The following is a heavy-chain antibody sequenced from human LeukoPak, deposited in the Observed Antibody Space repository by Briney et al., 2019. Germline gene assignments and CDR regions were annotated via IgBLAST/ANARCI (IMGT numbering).Heavy chain of an antibody. CDR2: IYYSGNT. CDR3: ARHGTAATSKLDY. D-gene: IGHD1/OR15-1a*01. CDR1: GGSISSSSYY. Sequence: SETLSLTCTVSGGSISSSSYYWGWIRQPPGKGLEWIGSIYYSGNTYYNPSLKSRVTISVDTSKNQFSLKLSSVTATDTAVYYCARHGTAATSKLDYWGQGTLVTVSS. V-gene: IGHV4-39*01. J-gene: IGHJ4*02.